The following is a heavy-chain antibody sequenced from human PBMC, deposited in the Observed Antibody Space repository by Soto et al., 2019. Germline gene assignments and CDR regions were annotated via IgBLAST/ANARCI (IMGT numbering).Heavy chain of an antibody. CDR2: ISYDGSNK. CDR3: AKDNLGYCSSTSCSALGP. Sequence: LRLSCAASGFTFSSYGMHWVRQAPGKGLEWVAVISYDGSNKYYADSVKGRFTISRDNSKNTLYLQMNSLRAEDTAVYYCAKDNLGYCSSTSCSALGPWGQGXLVTVYS. CDR1: GFTFSSYG. J-gene: IGHJ5*02. V-gene: IGHV3-30*18. D-gene: IGHD2-2*01.